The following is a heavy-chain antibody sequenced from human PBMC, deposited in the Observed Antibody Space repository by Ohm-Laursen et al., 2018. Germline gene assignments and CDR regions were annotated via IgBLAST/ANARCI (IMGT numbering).Heavy chain of an antibody. CDR1: GGSISSYY. Sequence: TLSLTCTVSGGSISSYYWSWIRQPPGKGLEWIGYIYYSGSTNYNPSLKSRVTISVDTSKNQFSLKLSSVTAADTVVYYCARGFSGWWGRIDYWGQGILVTVSS. D-gene: IGHD6-19*01. V-gene: IGHV4-59*12. CDR2: IYYSGST. J-gene: IGHJ4*02. CDR3: ARGFSGWWGRIDY.